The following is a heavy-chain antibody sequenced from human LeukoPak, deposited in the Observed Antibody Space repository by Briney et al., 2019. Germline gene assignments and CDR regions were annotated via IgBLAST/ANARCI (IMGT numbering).Heavy chain of an antibody. J-gene: IGHJ4*02. CDR3: ARAELLSLDY. CDR1: GFTFSSYE. Sequence: PGGSLRLSCAASGFTFSSYEMNWVRQAPGKGLEYVSGISSNGGNTYYANSVKGRFTISRDNSKNTLYLQMNSLRAEDTAVYYCARAELLSLDYWGQGTLVTVSS. D-gene: IGHD2-21*02. CDR2: ISSNGGNT. V-gene: IGHV3-64*01.